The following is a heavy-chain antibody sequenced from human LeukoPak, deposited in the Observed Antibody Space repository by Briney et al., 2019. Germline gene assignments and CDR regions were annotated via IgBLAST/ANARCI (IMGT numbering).Heavy chain of an antibody. CDR1: GGSISSSSYY. Sequence: SETLSLTCTVSGGSISSSSYYWGWIRQPPGKGLEWIGSIFYSGSTYSNPSLKSRVTISVDTSKNQFSLKLSSVTAADTAVYYCAREVEGKVVPASNWFDPWGQGTLVTVSS. CDR3: AREVEGKVVPASNWFDP. J-gene: IGHJ5*02. V-gene: IGHV4-39*07. CDR2: IFYSGST. D-gene: IGHD2-2*01.